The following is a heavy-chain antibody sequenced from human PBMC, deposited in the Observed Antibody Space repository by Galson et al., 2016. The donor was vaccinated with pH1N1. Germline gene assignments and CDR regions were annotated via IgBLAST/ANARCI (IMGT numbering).Heavy chain of an antibody. CDR1: GFTFSSYA. CDR2: ISGSGGST. Sequence: SLRLSCAASGFTFSSYAMSWVRQAPGKGLEWVSAISGSGGSTYYADSVKGRFTISRGNSKNTLYLQMNSLRAEDTAVYYCAKDIGYCSSTSCQYYYYYGMDVWGQGTTATVSS. D-gene: IGHD2-2*01. J-gene: IGHJ6*02. V-gene: IGHV3-23*01. CDR3: AKDIGYCSSTSCQYYYYYGMDV.